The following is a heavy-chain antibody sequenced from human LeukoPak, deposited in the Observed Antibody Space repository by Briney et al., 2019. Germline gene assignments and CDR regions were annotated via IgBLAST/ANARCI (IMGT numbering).Heavy chain of an antibody. CDR2: ISYDDSNK. D-gene: IGHD6-19*01. CDR1: GFTFSNYG. Sequence: PGRSLRLSCAASGFTFSNYGVHWVRQAPGKGLEWVAVISYDDSNKYYADSVKGRFTISRDNSKKTLYLQMNSLRPEDTAVYYCAKSRAVAAKDYFYYSGMDVWGQGTRSPSP. V-gene: IGHV3-30*18. J-gene: IGHJ6*02. CDR3: AKSRAVAAKDYFYYSGMDV.